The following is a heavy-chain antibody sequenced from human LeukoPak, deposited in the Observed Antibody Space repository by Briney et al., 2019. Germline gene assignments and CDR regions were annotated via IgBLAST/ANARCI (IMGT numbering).Heavy chain of an antibody. J-gene: IGHJ4*02. Sequence: SETLSLTCTVSGDSISSYYWSWIRQPPGKGLEWIGYIYYSGSTNYNPSLKSRVTISVDTSKNQFSLKLSSVTAADTAVYYCARDRGLDVHYYFDYWGQGTLVAVSS. CDR3: ARDRGLDVHYYFDY. D-gene: IGHD1-1*01. CDR2: IYYSGST. V-gene: IGHV4-59*01. CDR1: GDSISSYY.